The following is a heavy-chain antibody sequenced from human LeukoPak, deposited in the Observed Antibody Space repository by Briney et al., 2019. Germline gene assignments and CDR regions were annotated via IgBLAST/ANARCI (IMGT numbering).Heavy chain of an antibody. CDR3: ARGIAVAGYYYYYMDV. CDR2: INHSGST. J-gene: IGHJ6*03. V-gene: IGHV4-34*01. Sequence: PSGTLSLTCAVYGGSFSGYYWSWIRQPPGKGLEWIGEINHSGSTNYNPSLKSRVTISVDTSKNQFSLKLSSVTAADTAVYYCARGIAVAGYYYYYMDVWGKGTTVTVSS. D-gene: IGHD6-19*01. CDR1: GGSFSGYY.